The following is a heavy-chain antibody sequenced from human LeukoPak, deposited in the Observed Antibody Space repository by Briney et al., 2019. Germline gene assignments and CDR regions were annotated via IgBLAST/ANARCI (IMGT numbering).Heavy chain of an antibody. V-gene: IGHV3-11*04. CDR3: ARAPKTWLQLAFDY. D-gene: IGHD5-24*01. J-gene: IGHJ4*02. CDR1: GFILSDYY. CDR2: ISSSGTTT. Sequence: PGGSLRLSCVGSGFILSDYYVSWIRQAPGKGLEWISYISSSGTTTYYSDSVKGRFTISRDNAKNSLYLQMNSLRADDTAVYYCARAPKTWLQLAFDYWGQGTLVTVSS.